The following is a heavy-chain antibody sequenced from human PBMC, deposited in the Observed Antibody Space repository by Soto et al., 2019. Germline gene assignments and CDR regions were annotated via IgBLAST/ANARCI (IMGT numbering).Heavy chain of an antibody. D-gene: IGHD2-15*01. CDR1: GGSFSGYY. Sequence: SETLSLTCAVYGGSFSGYYWSWIRQPPGKGLEWIGEINHSGSTNYNPSLKSRVTISVDTSKNQFSLKLSSVTAADTAVYYCARGFLVVVVAAAASGYYFDYWGQGTLVTVS. CDR3: ARGFLVVVVAAAASGYYFDY. V-gene: IGHV4-34*01. CDR2: INHSGST. J-gene: IGHJ4*02.